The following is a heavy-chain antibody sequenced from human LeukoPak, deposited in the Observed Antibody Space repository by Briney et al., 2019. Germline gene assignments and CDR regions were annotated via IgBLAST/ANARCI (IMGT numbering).Heavy chain of an antibody. CDR2: ISANSVNT. D-gene: IGHD3-16*02. CDR3: GRDTNPADYDYVWGSYRASWFDY. Sequence: GASVSVSFKCSVYTFTIYGISWVRQAHGQGMEWMGWISANSVNTNYAQKVQGRGTMTTDTYTGTAYMEVRRQRYAGEAGYYCGRDTNPADYDYVWGSYRASWFDYWVQGTLVTVSS. J-gene: IGHJ4*02. V-gene: IGHV1-18*01. CDR1: VYTFTIYG.